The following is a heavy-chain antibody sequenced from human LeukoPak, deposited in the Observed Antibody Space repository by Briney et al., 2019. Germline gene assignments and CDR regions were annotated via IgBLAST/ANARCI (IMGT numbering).Heavy chain of an antibody. V-gene: IGHV3-48*01. Sequence: GGSLRLSCAASGFPFSHYIMNWVRQAPGEGMEWVAYASSGGSTIYYGDSAKGRFTVTRDRARNSLFLEMNSLRVEDTAVYYCARGSLRYCSGGSCFAPAFDLWGQGTMVTVSS. D-gene: IGHD2-15*01. CDR1: GFPFSHYI. CDR3: ARGSLRYCSGGSCFAPAFDL. CDR2: ASSGGSTI. J-gene: IGHJ3*01.